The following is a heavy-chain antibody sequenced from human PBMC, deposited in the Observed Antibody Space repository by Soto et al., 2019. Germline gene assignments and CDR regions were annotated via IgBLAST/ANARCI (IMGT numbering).Heavy chain of an antibody. CDR3: ARRIAVTGDDY. D-gene: IGHD6-19*01. V-gene: IGHV4-34*01. J-gene: IGHJ4*02. Sequence: QVQLQQWGAGLLKPSETLSLTCAVYGGSFSAYYWSWIRQPPGKGLEWIGEINHSGSTNYNPSLKIRVTISVDTSKNQFSLKLSSVTAADTAVYSCARRIAVTGDDYWGQGTLVTVSS. CDR2: INHSGST. CDR1: GGSFSAYY.